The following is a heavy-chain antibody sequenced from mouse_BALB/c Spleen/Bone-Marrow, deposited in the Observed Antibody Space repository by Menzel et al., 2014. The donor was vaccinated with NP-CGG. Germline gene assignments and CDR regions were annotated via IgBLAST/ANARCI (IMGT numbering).Heavy chain of an antibody. Sequence: QVQLQQSGPELVKPGASVKISSKTSGYTFSYSWMNWVRQRPGQGLEWIGRIYPEDGDTNYNGRFKGKATLTADKSSNTTYMQLSSLTSVDSAVYFCARNPHYYAMDYWGQGTSVTVSS. CDR3: ARNPHYYAMDY. J-gene: IGHJ4*01. CDR1: GYTFSYSW. V-gene: IGHV1-82*01. CDR2: IYPEDGDT.